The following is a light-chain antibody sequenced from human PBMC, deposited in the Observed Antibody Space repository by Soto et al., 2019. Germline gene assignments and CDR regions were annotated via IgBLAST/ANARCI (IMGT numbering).Light chain of an antibody. Sequence: QAVVTQPASVSGSPGQSITISCTGTSSDVGGYNYVSWYQQHPGKAPKLMIYDVSNRPSGVSNRFSGSKSGNTASLTISGLQAEDEADYYCNSYTSSSTGVFGGGTKLTVL. CDR2: DVS. CDR1: SSDVGGYNY. CDR3: NSYTSSSTGV. V-gene: IGLV2-14*01. J-gene: IGLJ2*01.